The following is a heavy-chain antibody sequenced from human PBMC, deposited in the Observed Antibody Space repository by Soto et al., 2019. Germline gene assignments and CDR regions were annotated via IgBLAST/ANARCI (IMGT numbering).Heavy chain of an antibody. CDR1: GGTFSSYT. CDR3: ARVGSGTPGGSYYFDY. Sequence: GASVKVSCKASGGTFSSYTISWVRQAPGQGLEWMGRIIPILGIANYAQKFQGRVTITADKSTSTAYMELSSLRSEDTAVYYCARVGSGTPGGSYYFDYWGQGTLVTVSS. D-gene: IGHD3-10*01. CDR2: IIPILGIA. J-gene: IGHJ4*02. V-gene: IGHV1-69*02.